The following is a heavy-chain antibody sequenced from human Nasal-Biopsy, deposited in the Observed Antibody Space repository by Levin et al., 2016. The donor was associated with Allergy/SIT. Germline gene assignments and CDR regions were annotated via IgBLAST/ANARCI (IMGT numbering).Heavy chain of an antibody. Sequence: GESLKISCAASGFNFSDYGMHWVRQAPGKGLEWVAVIPYAGDNTYYADSVKGRFTISRDNSKNTVYLQMNSLRAEDTAVYYCARDGGYGGLRYYFDYWGQGTLVTVSS. CDR3: ARDGGYGGLRYYFDY. CDR2: IPYAGDNT. J-gene: IGHJ4*02. CDR1: GFNFSDYG. V-gene: IGHV3-30*03. D-gene: IGHD4-23*01.